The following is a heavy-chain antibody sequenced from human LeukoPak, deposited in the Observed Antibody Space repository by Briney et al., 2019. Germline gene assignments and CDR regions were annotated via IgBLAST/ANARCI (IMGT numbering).Heavy chain of an antibody. D-gene: IGHD3-3*01. V-gene: IGHV3-7*01. CDR1: GLTFSSYW. J-gene: IGHJ4*02. CDR2: IRGDGSER. CDR3: VREGPPQGRPWSGWYPFDF. Sequence: GGSLRLSCAASGLTFSSYWMTWVRQAPGKELEWVANIRGDGSERFYVGYLKGRFTISRDNAKNSLYLQMNSLRVDDTAVYYCVREGPPQGRPWSGWYPFDFWGQGILVTVSS.